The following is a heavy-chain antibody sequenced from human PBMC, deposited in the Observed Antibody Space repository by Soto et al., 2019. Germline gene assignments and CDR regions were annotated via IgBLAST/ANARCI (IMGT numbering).Heavy chain of an antibody. CDR1: GYTLTELS. D-gene: IGHD3-22*01. CDR3: ATCYYDSSGYCYYFDY. CDR2: FDPEDGET. J-gene: IGHJ4*02. V-gene: IGHV1-24*01. Sequence: ASVKVSCKVSGYTLTELSMRWVRQAPGKGLEWMGGFDPEDGETIYAQKFQGRVTMTEDTSTDTAYMELSSLRSEDTAVYYCATCYYDSSGYCYYFDYWGQGTLVTVSS.